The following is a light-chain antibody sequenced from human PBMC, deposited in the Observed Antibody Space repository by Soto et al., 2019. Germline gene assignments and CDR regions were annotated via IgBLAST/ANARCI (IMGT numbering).Light chain of an antibody. CDR1: NSDVGTYNY. CDR3: CSYAGRYIYV. J-gene: IGLJ1*01. Sequence: QSALTQPRSLSVSPGQSVTISCTGTNSDVGTYNYVSWYQQHPGKAPKLMIYDVSKRPSGVPDRFSGSKSGNTASLTISGLQAEDEADYYCCSYAGRYIYVFGTGTKV. CDR2: DVS. V-gene: IGLV2-11*01.